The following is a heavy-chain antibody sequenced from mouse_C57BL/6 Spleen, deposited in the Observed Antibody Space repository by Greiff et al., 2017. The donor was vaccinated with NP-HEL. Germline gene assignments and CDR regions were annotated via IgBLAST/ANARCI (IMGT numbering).Heavy chain of an antibody. D-gene: IGHD1-1*01. CDR2: IYPGDGDT. CDR1: GYAFSSSW. Sequence: QVQLQQSGPELVKPGASVKISCKASGYAFSSSWMNWVKQRPGKGLEWIGRIYPGDGDTNYNGKFKGKATLTADKSSSTAYMQLSSLTSEDSAVYFCAREGLITWDYWGQGTTLTVSS. J-gene: IGHJ2*01. V-gene: IGHV1-82*01. CDR3: AREGLITWDY.